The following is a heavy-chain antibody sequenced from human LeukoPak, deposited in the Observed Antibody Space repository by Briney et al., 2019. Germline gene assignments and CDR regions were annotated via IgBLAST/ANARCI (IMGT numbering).Heavy chain of an antibody. J-gene: IGHJ6*03. V-gene: IGHV1-69*13. Sequence: SVKVSCKASGGTFSSYAIGWVRQAPGQGLEWMGGIIPVFGTTNYAQKFQGRVTITADESTTTAYMEPSSLRSEDTAVYYCARGPIVVVPAAMGGYYYYMDVWGKGTTVTVSS. CDR1: GGTFSSYA. D-gene: IGHD2-2*01. CDR3: ARGPIVVVPAAMGGYYYYMDV. CDR2: IIPVFGTT.